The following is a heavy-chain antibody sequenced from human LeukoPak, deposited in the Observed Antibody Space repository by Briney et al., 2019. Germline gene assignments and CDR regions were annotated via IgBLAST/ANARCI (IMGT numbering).Heavy chain of an antibody. D-gene: IGHD1-26*01. CDR3: ASRPEWEHWAFDI. V-gene: IGHV1-69*05. Sequence: SVKVSCKASGGTFSSYAISWVRQAPGQGLEWMGGITPIFGTANYEQKFQGRVTITTDESTSTAYMELSSLRSEDTAVYYCASRPEWEHWAFDIWGQGTMVTVSS. CDR1: GGTFSSYA. J-gene: IGHJ3*02. CDR2: ITPIFGTA.